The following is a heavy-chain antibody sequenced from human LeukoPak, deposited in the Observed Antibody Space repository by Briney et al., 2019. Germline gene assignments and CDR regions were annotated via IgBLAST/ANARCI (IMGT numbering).Heavy chain of an antibody. J-gene: IGHJ6*03. D-gene: IGHD1-14*01. CDR3: ARTLTEPKLDYYYYMDV. CDR2: IYYSGST. Sequence: PSETLSLTCIVSGGSISSSSYYWGWIRQPPGKGLEWIGSIYYSGSTYYNPSLKSRVSISVDTSKNQFSLKLSSVTAADTAVYYCARTLTEPKLDYYYYMDVWGKGTTVTVSS. V-gene: IGHV4-39*01. CDR1: GGSISSSSYY.